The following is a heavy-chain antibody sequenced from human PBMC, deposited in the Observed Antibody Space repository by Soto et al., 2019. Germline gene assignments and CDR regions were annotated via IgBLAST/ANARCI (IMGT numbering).Heavy chain of an antibody. V-gene: IGHV3-21*01. J-gene: IGHJ4*02. D-gene: IGHD1-1*01. Sequence: GSLRLSCAASGFTFSSYSMNWVRQAPGKGLEWVSSISSSSSYIYYADSVKGRFTISRDNAKNSLYLQMNSLRAEDTAVYYCARVSEYNWNDAYYFDYWGQGTLVTVSS. CDR3: ARVSEYNWNDAYYFDY. CDR2: ISSSSSYI. CDR1: GFTFSSYS.